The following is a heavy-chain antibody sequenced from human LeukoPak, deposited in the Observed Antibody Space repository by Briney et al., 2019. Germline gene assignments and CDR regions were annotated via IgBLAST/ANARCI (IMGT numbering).Heavy chain of an antibody. D-gene: IGHD3-22*01. V-gene: IGHV3-23*01. Sequence: SGGSLRLSCAASGFSFGSHPMNWVRQAPGKGLEWVSGITGSGDYTYYIDSVKGRFTISRDNSKNTLYLQMNSLRAEDTAVYYCAKDLLYYDSSGWGQGTMVTVSS. CDR3: AKDLLYYDSSG. CDR1: GFSFGSHP. CDR2: ITGSGDYT. J-gene: IGHJ3*01.